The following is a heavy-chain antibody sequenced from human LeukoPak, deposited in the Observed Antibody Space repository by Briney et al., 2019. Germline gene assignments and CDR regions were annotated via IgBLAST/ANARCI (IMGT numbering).Heavy chain of an antibody. V-gene: IGHV1-69*13. CDR2: IIPIFGTA. CDR1: GGTFSSYA. CDR3: ARSGIAVAGKAYFDY. Sequence: ASVKVSCKASGGTFSSYAISWVRQAPGQGPEWMGGIIPIFGTANYAQKFQGRVTITADESTSTAYMELSSLRSEDTAVYYCARSGIAVAGKAYFDYWGQGTLVTVSS. D-gene: IGHD6-19*01. J-gene: IGHJ4*02.